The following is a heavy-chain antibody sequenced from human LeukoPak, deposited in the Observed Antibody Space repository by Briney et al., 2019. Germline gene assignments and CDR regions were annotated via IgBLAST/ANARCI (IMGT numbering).Heavy chain of an antibody. CDR2: IYYSGST. Sequence: SETLSLTCTVSGGSFNRSGYYWGWIRQPPGKGLEWIGNIYYSGSTYYNPSLKSRVTISVDTSKNQFSLKLSSVTAADTAVYYCARSYSSSWYSFDYWGQGTLVTVSS. D-gene: IGHD6-13*01. CDR1: GGSFNRSGYY. V-gene: IGHV4-39*01. CDR3: ARSYSSSWYSFDY. J-gene: IGHJ4*02.